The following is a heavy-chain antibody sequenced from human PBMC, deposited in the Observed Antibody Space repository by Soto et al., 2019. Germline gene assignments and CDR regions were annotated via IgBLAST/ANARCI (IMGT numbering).Heavy chain of an antibody. CDR3: AKLSTSPSKDLSLSYFSIDV. CDR1: EYTFTNYW. D-gene: IGHD3-16*02. J-gene: IGHJ6*03. CDR2: IYPFDSDT. V-gene: IGHV5-51*01. Sequence: GESLKISCQGSEYTFTNYWIGWVRQMPGKGLEWMGIIYPFDSDTRYSPSFQGQVTTSADRSISTAYLQWSSLKASDTAMYYCAKLSTSPSKDLSLSYFSIDVWGLGTTVTVSS.